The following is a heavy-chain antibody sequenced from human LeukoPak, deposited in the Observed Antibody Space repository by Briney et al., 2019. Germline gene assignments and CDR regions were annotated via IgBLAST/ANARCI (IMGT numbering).Heavy chain of an antibody. CDR3: ARTRGGSSGYYFDS. D-gene: IGHD3-22*01. V-gene: IGHV4-4*07. J-gene: IGHJ4*02. CDR2: IYTSGST. CDR1: GGSISSYY. Sequence: PSETLSLTCTVSGGSISSYYWSWIWQPAGKGLEWIGRIYTSGSTNYNPSLKSRVTMSVDTSKNQFSLRLSSVTAADTAVYYCARTRGGSSGYYFDSWGQGTLVTVSS.